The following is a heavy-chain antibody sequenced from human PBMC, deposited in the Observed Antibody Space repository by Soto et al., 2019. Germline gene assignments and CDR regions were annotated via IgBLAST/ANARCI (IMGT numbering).Heavy chain of an antibody. J-gene: IGHJ4*02. V-gene: IGHV3-49*03. CDR2: IRSKAYGGTT. CDR1: GFTFGDYA. CDR3: ARDPNYYDSSGYYYLHFDY. Sequence: GGSLRLSCTASGFTFGDYAMSWFRQAPGKGLEWVGFIRSKAYGGTTGYAASVKDRFTISRDDSKSIAYLQMNSLRVEDTAVYYCARDPNYYDSSGYYYLHFDYWGQGTLVTVSS. D-gene: IGHD3-22*01.